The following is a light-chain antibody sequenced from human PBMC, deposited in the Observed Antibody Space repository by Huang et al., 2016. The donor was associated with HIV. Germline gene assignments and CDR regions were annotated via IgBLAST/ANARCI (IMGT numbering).Light chain of an antibody. CDR1: EGISTH. Sequence: DIQMTQSPSSLSASVGDRVTITCRTSEGISTHLNWYQQKPGKAPKVIIYSATRLQSGVPSRFSGIGSGTHFTLTISSLQPEDFATYYCQQSYITPRTFGQGTKLDIK. CDR2: SAT. J-gene: IGKJ2*01. V-gene: IGKV1-39*01. CDR3: QQSYITPRT.